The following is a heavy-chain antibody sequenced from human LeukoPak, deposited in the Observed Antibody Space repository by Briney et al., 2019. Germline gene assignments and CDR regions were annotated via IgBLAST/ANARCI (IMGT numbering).Heavy chain of an antibody. Sequence: ASVKVSCKASGYTFTSYGTSWVRQAPGQGLEWMGWISAYNGNTNYAQKLQGRVTMTTDTSTSTAYMDLRSLRSDDTAVYYCARVYYDILTGYYPSDLDYWGQGTLVTVSS. J-gene: IGHJ4*02. CDR3: ARVYYDILTGYYPSDLDY. V-gene: IGHV1-18*01. CDR1: GYTFTSYG. CDR2: ISAYNGNT. D-gene: IGHD3-9*01.